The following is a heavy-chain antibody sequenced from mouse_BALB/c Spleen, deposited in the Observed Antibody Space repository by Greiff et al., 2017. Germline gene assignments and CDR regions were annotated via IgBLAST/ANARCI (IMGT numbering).Heavy chain of an antibody. J-gene: IGHJ4*01. CDR2: INPSNGRT. CDR3: ARRVYYGYAMDY. Sequence: QVQLQQPGAELVKPGASVKLSCKASGYTFTSYWMHWVKQRPGQGLEWIGEINPSNGRTNYNEKFKSKATLTVDKSSSTAYMQLSSLTSEDSAVYYCARRVYYGYAMDYWGQGTSVTVSS. D-gene: IGHD1-1*01. CDR1: GYTFTSYW. V-gene: IGHV1S81*02.